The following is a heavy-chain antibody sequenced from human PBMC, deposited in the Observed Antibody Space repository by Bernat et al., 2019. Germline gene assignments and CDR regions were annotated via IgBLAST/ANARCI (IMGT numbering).Heavy chain of an antibody. CDR2: INHRGST. Sequence: QVQLPQWGAGLLKPSETLSLSCAVYGESFNDYFWTWIRQPPGKGLEWIGEINHRGSTNYNVSLKSRVNILADASKNQFSLKLTSMTAADTAVYYCERRSLDGTLDYWGQGTRVIVSS. D-gene: IGHD1-1*01. CDR1: GESFNDYF. V-gene: IGHV4-34*01. J-gene: IGHJ4*02. CDR3: ERRSLDGTLDY.